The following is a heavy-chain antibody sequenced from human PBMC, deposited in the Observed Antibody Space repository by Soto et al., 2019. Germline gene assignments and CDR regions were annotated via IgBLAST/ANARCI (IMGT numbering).Heavy chain of an antibody. Sequence: GASVKVSCKASGGTFSSYAISWVRQAPGQGLEWMGGIIPIFGTANYAQKFQGRVTITADESTSTAYMELSSLRSEDTAVYYCARGSYCSGGSCDVSGLYYGMDVWGQGTTVTVSS. CDR1: GGTFSSYA. CDR2: IIPIFGTA. D-gene: IGHD2-15*01. J-gene: IGHJ6*02. V-gene: IGHV1-69*13. CDR3: ARGSYCSGGSCDVSGLYYGMDV.